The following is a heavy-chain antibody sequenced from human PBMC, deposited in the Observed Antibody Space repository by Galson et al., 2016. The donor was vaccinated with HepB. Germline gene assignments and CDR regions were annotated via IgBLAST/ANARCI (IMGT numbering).Heavy chain of an antibody. V-gene: IGHV1-8*01. Sequence: SVKVSCKASGNTFTSSDINWVRQAPGQGLEWMGWMTPNTNYAGYAPKFRGRVTMTRDTSISTAYMELSSLTSEDTAVYYCARGGRDVSGWGSWGQGTLVTVSS. CDR3: ARGGRDVSGWGS. CDR1: GNTFTSSD. J-gene: IGHJ4*02. D-gene: IGHD6-19*01. CDR2: MTPNTNYA.